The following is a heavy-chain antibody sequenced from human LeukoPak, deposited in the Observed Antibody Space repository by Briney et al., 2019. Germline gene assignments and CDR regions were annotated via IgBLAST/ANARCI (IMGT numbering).Heavy chain of an antibody. Sequence: GGSLRLSCAASGFTFSSYSMNWVRQAPGKGLEWVSSISSSSSYIYYADSVKGRFTISRDNAKNSPYLQMNSLRAEDTAVYYCASQGYSSGWYFYYWGQGTLVTVSS. D-gene: IGHD6-19*01. CDR3: ASQGYSSGWYFYY. V-gene: IGHV3-21*01. CDR1: GFTFSSYS. CDR2: ISSSSSYI. J-gene: IGHJ4*02.